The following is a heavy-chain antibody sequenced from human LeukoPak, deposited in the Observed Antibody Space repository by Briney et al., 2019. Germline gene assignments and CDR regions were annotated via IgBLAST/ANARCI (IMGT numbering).Heavy chain of an antibody. CDR1: GYTLTELS. V-gene: IGHV1-2*02. J-gene: IGHJ4*01. CDR2: INPNSGAT. CDR3: ASECGGDCYSGFDY. D-gene: IGHD2-21*02. Sequence: ASVKVSCKVSGYTLTELSMHWVRQAPGQGLAWMGWINPNSGATNYPQKFQGRVTMTRDTSISTAYMELSRLRSDDTAVYYCASECGGDCYSGFDYWGQGTLITVSS.